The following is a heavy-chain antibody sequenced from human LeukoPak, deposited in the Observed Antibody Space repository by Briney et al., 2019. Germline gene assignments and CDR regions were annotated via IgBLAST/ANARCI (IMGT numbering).Heavy chain of an antibody. D-gene: IGHD3-22*01. V-gene: IGHV3-21*01. CDR2: ISSSSSYI. J-gene: IGHJ4*02. Sequence: PGGSLRLSCAASGFTFSSYSMNWVRQAPGKGLEWVSSISSSSSYIYYAESVKGRFTISRDNAKNSHYLQMNSLGAEDTAVYYCARDLSEGYDSSAYCGYWGQGTLVTVSS. CDR1: GFTFSSYS. CDR3: ARDLSEGYDSSAYCGY.